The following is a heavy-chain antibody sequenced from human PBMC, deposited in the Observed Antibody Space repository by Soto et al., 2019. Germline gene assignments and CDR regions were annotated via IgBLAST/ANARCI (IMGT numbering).Heavy chain of an antibody. CDR1: GGSISSGDYY. CDR2: IYYSGST. V-gene: IGHV4-30-4*01. D-gene: IGHD6-13*01. J-gene: IGHJ4*02. CDR3: ASRHSSPYFDY. Sequence: QVQLQESGPGLVKPSQTLSLACTVSGGSISSGDYYWSWIRQPPGKGLEWIGSIYYSGSTYYNPSLKRRVTISVDTSKNQFSLKLNSVTAADTAVYYCASRHSSPYFDYWGQGTLVTVSS.